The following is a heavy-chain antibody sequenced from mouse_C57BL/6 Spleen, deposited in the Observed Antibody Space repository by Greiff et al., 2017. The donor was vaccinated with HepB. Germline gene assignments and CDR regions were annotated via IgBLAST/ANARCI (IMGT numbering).Heavy chain of an antibody. V-gene: IGHV1-54*01. J-gene: IGHJ2*01. Sequence: VQLQQSGAELVRPGTSVKVSCKASGYAFTNYLIEWVKQRPGQGLEWIGVIYPGSGGTNYNEKFKGKATLTADKSSSTAYMQLSSLTSEDSAVYFCARSAYGRYFDYWGQGTTLTVSS. CDR3: ARSAYGRYFDY. CDR2: IYPGSGGT. CDR1: GYAFTNYL. D-gene: IGHD1-1*01.